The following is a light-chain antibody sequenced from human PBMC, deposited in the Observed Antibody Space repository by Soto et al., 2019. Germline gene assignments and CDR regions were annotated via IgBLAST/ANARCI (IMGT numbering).Light chain of an antibody. J-gene: IGKJ5*01. CDR1: QSVSSY. Sequence: EIVLAQSPATLSLSPGEGATNSCRASQSVSSYLFWYQQKPGQAPRLLIYDASKRATGIPARFSGSGSGTDFTLTISSLEPEDFAVYYCQQRSSWPPTITFGQGTRLEI. CDR3: QQRSSWPPTIT. CDR2: DAS. V-gene: IGKV3-11*01.